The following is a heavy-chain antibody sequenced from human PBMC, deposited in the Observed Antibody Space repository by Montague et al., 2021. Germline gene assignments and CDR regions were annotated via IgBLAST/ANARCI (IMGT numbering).Heavy chain of an antibody. J-gene: IGHJ5*02. V-gene: IGHV4-39*01. CDR3: ARSLYCIGGSCYSGFDP. Sequence: SETLSLTCTVSGGSISSNSYWWAWIPQPPGKGRKEVGTTCNTRNSYYSPTRKSRVTVAIDTSKNQFSLSLVAVTAADAAVYYCARSLYCIGGSCYSGFDPWGQGTLVTVSS. D-gene: IGHD2-15*01. CDR2: TCNTRNS. CDR1: GGSISSNSYW.